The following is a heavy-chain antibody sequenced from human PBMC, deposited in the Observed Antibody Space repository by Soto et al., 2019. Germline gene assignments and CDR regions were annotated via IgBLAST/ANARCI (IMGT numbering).Heavy chain of an antibody. CDR1: GASITSNKW. J-gene: IGHJ4*02. CDR3: AKDGSSHPYYSAN. CDR2: VYHSWTT. Sequence: SETLSLTCVVSGASITSNKWWSWVRQPPGKGLEWVREVYHSWTTNYNPSLKSRVTLSVDKSKNQFSLKVTSVTAADTAVYYCAKDGSSHPYYSANWGQGTLVTVSS. D-gene: IGHD2-2*01. V-gene: IGHV4-4*02.